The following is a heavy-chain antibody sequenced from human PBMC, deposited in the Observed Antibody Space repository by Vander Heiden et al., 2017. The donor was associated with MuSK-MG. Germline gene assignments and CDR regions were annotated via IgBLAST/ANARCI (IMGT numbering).Heavy chain of an antibody. CDR3: ARQRITVFSDV. CDR1: GGSISSSTYY. CDR2: IYYNGNT. J-gene: IGHJ6*04. D-gene: IGHD3-3*01. V-gene: IGHV4-39*01. Sequence: QLQLQESGPGLVKPSETLSLTCNVPGGSISSSTYYWGWIRQSPGKGLEWIGSIYYNGNTYYNPSLKSRVTISVDTSKNQFSLKLSSVTAADTAVYYCARQRITVFSDVWGKGTTVTVSS.